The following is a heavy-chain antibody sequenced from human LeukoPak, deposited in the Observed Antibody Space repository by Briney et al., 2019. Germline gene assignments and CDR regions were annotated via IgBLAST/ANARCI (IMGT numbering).Heavy chain of an antibody. V-gene: IGHV3-48*04. D-gene: IGHD1-26*01. CDR1: GFTFSSYS. J-gene: IGHJ4*02. Sequence: PGGSLRLSCAASGFTFSSYSMNWVRQAPGKGLEWVSYISSSSSTIYYADSVKGRFTISRDNAKNSLYLQMNSLRAEDTAVYYCARTDYSGSYDYWGQGTLGTVSS. CDR3: ARTDYSGSYDY. CDR2: ISSSSSTI.